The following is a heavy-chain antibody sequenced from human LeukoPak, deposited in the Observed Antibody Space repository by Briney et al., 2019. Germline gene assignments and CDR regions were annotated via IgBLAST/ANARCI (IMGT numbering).Heavy chain of an antibody. CDR2: ISYDGSNK. Sequence: GRSLRLSCAASGFTFSSYAMHWVRQAPGKGLEWVAVISYDGSNKYYADSVKGRFTISRDNPKNTLYLQMNSLRAEDTAVYYCARDRGGIYYYYYYGMDVWGQGTTVTVSS. CDR1: GFTFSSYA. V-gene: IGHV3-30*04. CDR3: ARDRGGIYYYYYYGMDV. D-gene: IGHD4-23*01. J-gene: IGHJ6*02.